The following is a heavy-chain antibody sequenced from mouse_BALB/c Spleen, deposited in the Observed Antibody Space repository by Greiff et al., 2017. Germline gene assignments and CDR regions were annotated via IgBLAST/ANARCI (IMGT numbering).Heavy chain of an antibody. J-gene: IGHJ1*01. Sequence: QVQLQQPGAELVRPGASVKLSCKASGYTFTSYWINWVKQRPGQGLEWIGNIYPSDSYTNYNQKFKDKATLTVDKSSSTAYMQLSSPTSEDSAVYYCTRRITTVPHWYFDVWGAGTTVTVSS. D-gene: IGHD1-1*01. CDR1: GYTFTSYW. V-gene: IGHV1-69*02. CDR3: TRRITTVPHWYFDV. CDR2: IYPSDSYT.